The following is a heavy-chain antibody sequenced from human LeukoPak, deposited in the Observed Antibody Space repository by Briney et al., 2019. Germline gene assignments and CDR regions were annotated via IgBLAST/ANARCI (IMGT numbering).Heavy chain of an antibody. D-gene: IGHD6-25*01. Sequence: KPGGSLRLSCAASGFTFSDYYMTWIRQGPGKGLEWGSYISTSGSSTYYADSVEGRFTISRDNAKNSLYLQMNSLRPDDTALYYCARDSGGGYFDFWGQGTLVTVSS. CDR1: GFTFSDYY. J-gene: IGHJ4*02. V-gene: IGHV3-11*04. CDR3: ARDSGGGYFDF. CDR2: ISTSGSST.